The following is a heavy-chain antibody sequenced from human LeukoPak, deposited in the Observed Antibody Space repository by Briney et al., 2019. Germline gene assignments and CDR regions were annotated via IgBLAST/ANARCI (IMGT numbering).Heavy chain of an antibody. V-gene: IGHV3-21*01. CDR1: GFTFNSYT. D-gene: IGHD6-19*01. CDR3: AREHSSGRVGFNC. J-gene: IGHJ4*02. Sequence: GGSLRLSCAASGFTFNSYTMNWVRQAPGKGLEWVSSISSGSSYIYYADSVKGRFTISRDNAKNSLYLQMDSLRAEDTAVYYCAREHSSGRVGFNCWGQGTLVTVSS. CDR2: ISSGSSYI.